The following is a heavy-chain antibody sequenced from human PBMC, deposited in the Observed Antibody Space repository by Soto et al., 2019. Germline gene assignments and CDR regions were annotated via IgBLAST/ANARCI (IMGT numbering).Heavy chain of an antibody. Sequence: QITLKESGPTLVKPTQTLTLTCTFSGFSLSTRGVAVGWFRQPPGKALEWLALIYCDEDKWYSPSLKSRLTITDDTSKNQVVLTMTYMDPVDTATYYCAHRPRGYAYYFDYWCQGTLVTVSS. D-gene: IGHD5-12*01. CDR3: AHRPRGYAYYFDY. CDR2: IYCDEDK. CDR1: GFSLSTRGVA. J-gene: IGHJ4*02. V-gene: IGHV2-5*02.